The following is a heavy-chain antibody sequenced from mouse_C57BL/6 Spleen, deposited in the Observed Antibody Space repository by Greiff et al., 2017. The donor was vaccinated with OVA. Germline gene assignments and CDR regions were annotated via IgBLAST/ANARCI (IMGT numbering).Heavy chain of an antibody. CDR1: GYTFTSYW. CDR2: IHPNSGST. Sequence: QVQLQQPGAELVKPGASVKLSCKASGYTFTSYWMHWVKQRPGQGLEWIGMIHPNSGSTNYNEKFKSKATLTVDKSSSTAYMQLSSLTSEDSAVYYCARCLYDYDGFAYWGQGTLVTVSA. V-gene: IGHV1-64*01. CDR3: ARCLYDYDGFAY. J-gene: IGHJ3*01. D-gene: IGHD2-4*01.